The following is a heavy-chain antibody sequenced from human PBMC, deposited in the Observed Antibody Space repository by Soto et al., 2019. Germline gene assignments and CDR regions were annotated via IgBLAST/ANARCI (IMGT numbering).Heavy chain of an antibody. V-gene: IGHV1-2*02. Sequence: ASVKVSCKTSGYTFSDYFIHWVRQAPGQGLEWMGWINPSTGGTTYAQRFHGRVTMTKDTSISTAYMELSSLRSEDTAVYYCARDYDFWSGPGAGYYYGMDVWGQGTTVTVSS. CDR2: INPSTGGT. CDR3: ARDYDFWSGPGAGYYYGMDV. D-gene: IGHD3-3*01. J-gene: IGHJ6*02. CDR1: GYTFSDYF.